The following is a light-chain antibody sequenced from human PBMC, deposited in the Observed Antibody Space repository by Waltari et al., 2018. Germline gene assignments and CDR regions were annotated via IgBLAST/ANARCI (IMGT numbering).Light chain of an antibody. CDR2: KES. CDR1: QSLSNW. J-gene: IGKJ1*01. CDR3: QQYRNLWT. Sequence: DIQMTQSPSTLSASVGDRVTITCRASQSLSNWLAWYQQKPGKAPKVLIYKESTLESGVPSRFSGSGSGTEFTLTSSSLQPDDFATYYCQQYRNLWTFGQGTKVEIK. V-gene: IGKV1-5*03.